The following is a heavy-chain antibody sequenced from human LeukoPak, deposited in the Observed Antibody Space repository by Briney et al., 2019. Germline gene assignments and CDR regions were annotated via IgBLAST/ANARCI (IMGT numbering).Heavy chain of an antibody. CDR2: VSHDGNNK. V-gene: IGHV3-30-3*01. Sequence: PGRSLRLSCAASGFTFSSYNMHWVRQAPGKGLEWVAAVSHDGNNKYYADSVKGQFTISRDNSKNTLYLQMNSLRAEDTAVYYCARVWGPASNYFDYWGQGALVTVSS. J-gene: IGHJ4*02. D-gene: IGHD2-2*01. CDR1: GFTFSSYN. CDR3: ARVWGPASNYFDY.